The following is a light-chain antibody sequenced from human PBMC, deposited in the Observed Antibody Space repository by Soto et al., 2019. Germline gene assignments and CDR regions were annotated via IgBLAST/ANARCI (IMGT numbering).Light chain of an antibody. CDR1: SSDVGGYNY. CDR2: DVS. Sequence: QSVLTQPASVSGSPGQSITISCTGTSSDVGGYNYVSWYQQHPGKAPKLMIYDVSNRPSGVSNRFSGSKSGNTASLTISGLQAEDEADYYCSSYTSSSTLVFGTGPKFTVL. J-gene: IGLJ1*01. V-gene: IGLV2-14*01. CDR3: SSYTSSSTLV.